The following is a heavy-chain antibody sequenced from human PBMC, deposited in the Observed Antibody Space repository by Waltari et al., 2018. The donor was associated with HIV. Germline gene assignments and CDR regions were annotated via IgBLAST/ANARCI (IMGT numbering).Heavy chain of an antibody. CDR1: GFTFSSYS. CDR3: TRTVSSYKYYFDY. D-gene: IGHD6-13*01. Sequence: VHLLESGGGLVQPGGSLRLSCAASGFTFSSYSVNWVRQAPGKGLEWIAYISYSSLHIYYVDSVQGRCTVSRDNSKNALYLQMDSLRADDTAVYYCTRTVSSYKYYFDYWGQGTLVTVSS. V-gene: IGHV3-48*04. J-gene: IGHJ4*02. CDR2: ISYSSLHI.